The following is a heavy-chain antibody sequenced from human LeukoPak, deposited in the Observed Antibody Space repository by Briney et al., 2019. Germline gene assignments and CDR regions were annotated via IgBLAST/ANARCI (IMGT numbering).Heavy chain of an antibody. V-gene: IGHV1-69*01. D-gene: IGHD7-27*01. CDR2: IIPIFGTA. J-gene: IGHJ3*02. Sequence: ASVKVSCKASGGTFSSYAISWVRQAPGQGLEWMGGIIPIFGTANYAQKFQGRVTITADESTSTAYMELSSLRSEDTAVYYCARGLLTARARDAFDIWGQGTMVTVSS. CDR1: GGTFSSYA. CDR3: ARGLLTARARDAFDI.